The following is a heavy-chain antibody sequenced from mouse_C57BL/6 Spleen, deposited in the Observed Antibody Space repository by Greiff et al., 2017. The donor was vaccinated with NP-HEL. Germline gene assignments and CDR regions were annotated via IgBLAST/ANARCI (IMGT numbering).Heavy chain of an antibody. V-gene: IGHV1-82*01. CDR1: GYAFSSSW. CDR3: ASLNEDYAMDY. CDR2: IYPGDGDT. J-gene: IGHJ4*01. Sequence: VKLQESGPELVKPGASVKISCKASGYAFSSSWMNWVKQRPGKGLEWIGRIYPGDGDTNYNGKFKGKATLTADKSSSTAYMQLSSLTSEDSAVYLCASLNEDYAMDYWGQGTSVTVSS.